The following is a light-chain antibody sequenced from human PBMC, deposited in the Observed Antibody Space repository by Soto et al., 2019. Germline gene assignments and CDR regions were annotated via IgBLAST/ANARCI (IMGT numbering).Light chain of an antibody. Sequence: DIQMTQSPSSLSASVGDRVTITCQASQDISNYLNWYQQKPGKAPKLLIYDASNLETGVPSRFSGSGSGTDFTFPISRLQPEEIATYYFQQYANLPITFGGGTKVEIK. J-gene: IGKJ4*01. CDR1: QDISNY. CDR3: QQYANLPIT. V-gene: IGKV1-33*01. CDR2: DAS.